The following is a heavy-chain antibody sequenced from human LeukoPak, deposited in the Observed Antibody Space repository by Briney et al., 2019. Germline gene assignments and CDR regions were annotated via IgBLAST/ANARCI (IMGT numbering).Heavy chain of an antibody. D-gene: IGHD3-10*01. CDR1: GFTVSNKY. V-gene: IGHV3-53*01. CDR3: AKHRMARRVIMDYYFDD. CDR2: IYSDGST. J-gene: IGHJ4*02. Sequence: PGGSLRLSCAASGFTVSNKYMTWVRQVPGKGLEWVSVIYSDGSTYYADSVKGRFIISRDSSKNAVYLQMNSLRAKDSAVYYCAKHRMARRVIMDYYFDDWGQGTLVTVSS.